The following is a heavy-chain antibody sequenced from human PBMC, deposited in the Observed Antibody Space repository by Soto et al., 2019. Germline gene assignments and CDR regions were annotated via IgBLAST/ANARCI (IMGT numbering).Heavy chain of an antibody. V-gene: IGHV4-4*07. D-gene: IGHD3-9*01. CDR1: GGSISSYY. Sequence: SETLSLTCTVSGGSISSYYWSWIRQPAGKGLEWIGRIYTSGSTNYNPSLKSRVTMSVDTSKNQFSLKLSSVTAADTAVYYCARHQDPSVLRYFDYNYGMDAWGQGTTVTVSS. J-gene: IGHJ6*02. CDR3: ARHQDPSVLRYFDYNYGMDA. CDR2: IYTSGST.